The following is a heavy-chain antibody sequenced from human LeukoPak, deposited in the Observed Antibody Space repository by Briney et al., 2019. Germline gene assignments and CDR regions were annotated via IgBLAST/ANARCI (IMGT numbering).Heavy chain of an antibody. CDR3: ARGRSGWYLGVYFDY. Sequence: PGGSLRLSCAASGFSFSTFGMHWVRQTPGKGLEWVSHISKDESNKYYADSVKGRFTISRDTSKNTLFLHMNSLRVEDTAVYYCARGRSGWYLGVYFDYWGQGTLVTVSS. CDR2: ISKDESNK. D-gene: IGHD6-19*01. V-gene: IGHV3-30*03. J-gene: IGHJ4*02. CDR1: GFSFSTFG.